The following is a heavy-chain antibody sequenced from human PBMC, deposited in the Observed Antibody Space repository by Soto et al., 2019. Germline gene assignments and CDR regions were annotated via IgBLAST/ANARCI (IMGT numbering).Heavy chain of an antibody. V-gene: IGHV4-4*07. D-gene: IGHD3-10*01. Sequence: SETLSLTCSVSGGSINSYWWSWIRQPAGKGLEWIGRVYSSGTTDYNPSLNSRATLSVETSKNQFSLKLSSVTATDTAVYYCARDIGSYAYGEGYWGQGIQVTVSS. CDR2: VYSSGTT. J-gene: IGHJ4*02. CDR1: GGSINSYW. CDR3: ARDIGSYAYGEGY.